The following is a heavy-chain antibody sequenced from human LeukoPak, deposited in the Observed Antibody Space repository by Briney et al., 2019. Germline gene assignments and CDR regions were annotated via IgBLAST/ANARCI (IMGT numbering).Heavy chain of an antibody. CDR1: GYTFTSYA. D-gene: IGHD7-27*01. V-gene: IGHV1-3*01. CDR3: ARGLGISPYDAFDI. J-gene: IGHJ3*02. CDR2: INAGNGNT. Sequence: GASVKVSCTASGYTFTSYAMHWVRQAPGQRLEWMGWINAGNGNTKYSQKFQGRVTITRDTSASTAYMELSSLRSEDTAVYYCARGLGISPYDAFDIWGQGTMVTVSS.